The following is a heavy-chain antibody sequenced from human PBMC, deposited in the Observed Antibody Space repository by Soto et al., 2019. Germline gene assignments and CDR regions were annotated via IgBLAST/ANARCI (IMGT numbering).Heavy chain of an antibody. Sequence: PSETLSLTCAVSGYSISLGYYWGWIRQPPGKGLAWIGSIYHSGNTYYNPSLKSRVSISLDTSKNHFSLELTSVTAADTAVYYCARHRQYYDTSGYQQRYFDYWGQGTQVTVSS. J-gene: IGHJ4*02. CDR2: IYHSGNT. CDR1: GYSISLGYY. CDR3: ARHRQYYDTSGYQQRYFDY. V-gene: IGHV4-38-2*01. D-gene: IGHD3-22*01.